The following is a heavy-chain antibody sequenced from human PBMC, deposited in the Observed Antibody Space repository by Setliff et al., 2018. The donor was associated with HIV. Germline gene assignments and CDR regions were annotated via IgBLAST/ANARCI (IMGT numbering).Heavy chain of an antibody. CDR3: ARGQASNDYGVSF. D-gene: IGHD4-17*01. CDR1: GYTFTTYG. J-gene: IGHJ3*01. V-gene: IGHV1-18*01. CDR2: ISTYNGNT. Sequence: ASVKVSCKASGYTFTTYGITWVRQAPGQGLEWMGWISTYNGNTNYAQKFQGRVTMTTVTSTSTAYMELSSLRSEDTAVYYCARGQASNDYGVSFWGQGTMVTVSS.